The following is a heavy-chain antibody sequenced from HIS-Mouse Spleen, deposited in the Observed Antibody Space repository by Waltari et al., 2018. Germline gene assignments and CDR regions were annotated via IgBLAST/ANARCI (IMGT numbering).Heavy chain of an antibody. Sequence: QVQLVQSGAEVKKPGASVKVSCKASGYTFTSYDINWVRQATGQGLEWMGWINPNRGNPCYGQKFQGRVTMTRTTSISTAYMELSSLRSEDTAVYYCARGHDYSNYFDYWGQGTLVTVSS. V-gene: IGHV1-8*01. CDR1: GYTFTSYD. CDR3: ARGHDYSNYFDY. CDR2: INPNRGNP. D-gene: IGHD4-4*01. J-gene: IGHJ4*02.